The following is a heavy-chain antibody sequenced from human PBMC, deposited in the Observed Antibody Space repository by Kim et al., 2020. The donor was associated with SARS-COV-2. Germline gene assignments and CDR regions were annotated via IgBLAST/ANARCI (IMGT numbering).Heavy chain of an antibody. J-gene: IGHJ5*02. CDR2: IIPIFGTA. Sequence: SVKVSCKASGGTFSSYAISWVRQAPGQGLEWMGGIIPIFGTANYAQKFQGRVTITADESTSTAYMELSSLRSEDTAVYYCAREGGSLGYCSSTSCSSWFDPWGQGTLVTVSS. CDR3: AREGGSLGYCSSTSCSSWFDP. V-gene: IGHV1-69*13. CDR1: GGTFSSYA. D-gene: IGHD2-2*01.